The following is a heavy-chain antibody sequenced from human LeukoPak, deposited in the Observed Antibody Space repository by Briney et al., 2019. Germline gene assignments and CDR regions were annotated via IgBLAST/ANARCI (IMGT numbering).Heavy chain of an antibody. J-gene: IGHJ5*02. V-gene: IGHV3-23*01. CDR1: GFTFNIYA. Sequence: YPGGSLRLSCAASGFTFNIYAMSWVRKAPGKGLEWVSAISETSRKKYYADSVKGRFTICRDNSKNTLYLQMNSLRAEDTAVYYCAKDQNWFDPWGQGTLVTVSS. CDR3: AKDQNWFDP. CDR2: ISETSRKK.